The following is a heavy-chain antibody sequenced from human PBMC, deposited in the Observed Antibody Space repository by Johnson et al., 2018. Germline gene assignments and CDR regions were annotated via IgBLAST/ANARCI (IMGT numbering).Heavy chain of an antibody. CDR3: AKWSAYYFDTSAAFDI. J-gene: IGHJ3*02. CDR1: GFTFNTYA. CDR2: ISGYSTNT. Sequence: EVQLVETGGGSVQPGGSLRLSCAASGFTFNTYAMDWVRQAPGKGLEWVSGISGYSTNTFHADSVKGRFTISRDDSKNTLYLQMNSLRGDDTAVYYCAKWSAYYFDTSAAFDIWGHGTLVTVSS. D-gene: IGHD3-22*01. V-gene: IGHV3-23*04.